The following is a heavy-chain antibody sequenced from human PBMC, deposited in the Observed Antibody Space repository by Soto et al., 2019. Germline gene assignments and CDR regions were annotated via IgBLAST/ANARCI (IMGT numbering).Heavy chain of an antibody. J-gene: IGHJ5*02. CDR2: IYHTGKT. CDR3: ARDGSRTANWIEH. Sequence: PSETLSLTCTVSGDAIYIGGYYWTWILQHPGKGLEWIGYIYHTGKTYYNPSLESRVTMSVDTSKNQFSLKLASVTAADTAVYYCARDGSRTANWIEHWGKGNIATVSP. CDR1: GDAIYIGGYY. D-gene: IGHD2-2*01. V-gene: IGHV4-31*03.